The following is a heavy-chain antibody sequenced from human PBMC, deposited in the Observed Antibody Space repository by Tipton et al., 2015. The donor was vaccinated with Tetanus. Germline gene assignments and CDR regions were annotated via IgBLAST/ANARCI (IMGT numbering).Heavy chain of an antibody. D-gene: IGHD5/OR15-5a*01. CDR3: ARLREIVSRSGWAFDY. Sequence: TLSLTCAVSGALLSTGGYSWGWIRQPPGQGLEWIGYIYETGLNYNHPSLKSRVTVSVDRSKNQFSLDLTSVTAADTAVYYCARLREIVSRSGWAFDYWGQGILVTVAS. CDR2: IYETGLN. CDR1: GALLSTGGYS. J-gene: IGHJ4*02. V-gene: IGHV4-30-2*01.